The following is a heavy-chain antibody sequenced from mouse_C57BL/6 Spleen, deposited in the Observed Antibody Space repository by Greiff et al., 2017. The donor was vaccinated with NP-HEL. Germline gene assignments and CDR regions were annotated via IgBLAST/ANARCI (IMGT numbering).Heavy chain of an antibody. J-gene: IGHJ2*01. CDR2: IDPETGGT. D-gene: IGHD1-1*01. CDR3: TKVSTLYGSSHYFDY. Sequence: VQLQQSGAELARPGASVTLSCKASGYTFTDYEMHWVKQTPVHGLEWIGAIDPETGGTAYNQKFKGKAILTADKSSSTAYMELRSLTSEDSAVYYCTKVSTLYGSSHYFDYWGQGTTLTVSS. V-gene: IGHV1-15*01. CDR1: GYTFTDYE.